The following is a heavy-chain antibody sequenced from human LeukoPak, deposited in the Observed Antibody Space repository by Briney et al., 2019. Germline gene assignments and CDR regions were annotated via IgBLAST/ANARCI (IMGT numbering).Heavy chain of an antibody. CDR1: GFTFSSYA. V-gene: IGHV3-9*01. Sequence: TGGSLRLSCAASGFTFSSYAMHWVRQAPGKGLEWVSGISWNSGSIGYADSVKGRFTISRDNAKNSLYLQMNSLRAEDTALYYCAKDMGPRYSYGSFFDYWGQGTLVTVSS. J-gene: IGHJ4*02. D-gene: IGHD5-18*01. CDR2: ISWNSGSI. CDR3: AKDMGPRYSYGSFFDY.